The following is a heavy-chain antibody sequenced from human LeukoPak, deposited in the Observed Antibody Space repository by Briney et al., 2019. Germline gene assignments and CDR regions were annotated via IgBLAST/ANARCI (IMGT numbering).Heavy chain of an antibody. CDR2: IYHSGST. CDR1: GGSLSGYY. Sequence: SETLSLICAVYGGSLSGYYWSWIRQPPGKGLEWIGEIYHSGSTNYNPSLKSRVTISVDKSKNQFSLKLSSVTAADTAVYYCARDGGSYPTSDYWGQRTLVTVSS. J-gene: IGHJ4*02. D-gene: IGHD1-26*01. V-gene: IGHV4-34*01. CDR3: ARDGGSYPTSDY.